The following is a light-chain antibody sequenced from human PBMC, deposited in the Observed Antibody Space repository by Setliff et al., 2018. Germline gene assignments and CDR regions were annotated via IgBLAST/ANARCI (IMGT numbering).Light chain of an antibody. CDR2: DVD. Sequence: HSSLTHPPSSSGSPGQSVTISCTGSSSDVGGYKYVSWYQQHPGKVPKLMIYDVDKRPSGVPDRFSGSKSGSSASLTISGLQAEDEADYYCCSYATTYTFVVFGGGTKVTVL. J-gene: IGLJ2*01. V-gene: IGLV2-11*01. CDR1: SSDVGGYKY. CDR3: CSYATTYTFVV.